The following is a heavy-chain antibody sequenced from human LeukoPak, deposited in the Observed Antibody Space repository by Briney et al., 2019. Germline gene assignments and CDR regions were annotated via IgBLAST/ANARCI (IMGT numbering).Heavy chain of an antibody. D-gene: IGHD1-7*01. CDR2: MYYSEST. CDR3: ARRIIETRQHYMDV. Sequence: PSETLSLTCTVSGGSISSSSYYWGWIRQPPGKGLEWIGSMYYSESTYYNPSLKSRVTISVDTSKNQFSLKLSSATAADTAVYYCARRIIETRQHYMDVWGKGTTVTVSS. CDR1: GGSISSSSYY. V-gene: IGHV4-39*01. J-gene: IGHJ6*03.